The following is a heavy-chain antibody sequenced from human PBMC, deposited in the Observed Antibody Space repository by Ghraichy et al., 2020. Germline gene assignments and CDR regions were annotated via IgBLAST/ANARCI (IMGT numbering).Heavy chain of an antibody. D-gene: IGHD7-27*01. J-gene: IGHJ5*02. Sequence: GESLNISCAASGFPFNRYAMSWVRQAPGKGLEWVSGLSAGGEMTYYADSVKGRFTISRDNSKDRLYLQMTSLRAEDTAIYYCAKDGIGPYWGNCLDPWGQGTLVTVSS. CDR3: AKDGIGPYWGNCLDP. CDR1: GFPFNRYA. CDR2: LSAGGEMT. V-gene: IGHV3-23*01.